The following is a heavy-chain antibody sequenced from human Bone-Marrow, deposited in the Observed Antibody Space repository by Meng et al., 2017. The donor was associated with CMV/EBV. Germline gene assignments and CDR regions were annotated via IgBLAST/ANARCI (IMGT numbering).Heavy chain of an antibody. CDR2: INPKSGGT. CDR1: GYTFIGYD. J-gene: IGHJ6*02. V-gene: IGHV1-2*02. Sequence: ASVKVSCKASGYTFIGYDLHWVRQAPGEGLEWMGWINPKSGGTNYAQRFQGRVTMTRDTSINTVYMELSSLRSEDTAVYYCARDPPAYYYGMDVWGQGTTVTVSS. CDR3: ARDPPAYYYGMDV.